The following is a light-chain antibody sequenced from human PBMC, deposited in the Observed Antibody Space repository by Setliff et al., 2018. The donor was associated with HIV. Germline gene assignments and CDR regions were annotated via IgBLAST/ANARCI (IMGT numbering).Light chain of an antibody. V-gene: IGLV2-18*02. Sequence: QSALAQPPSVSGSPGQSVTISCTGTSSDVGSYNCVSWYQQPPGTAPKLIIYEVNNRPSGVPDRFSGSKSGNTASLTISGLQAEGEADYYCSSCSTSSTLVFGGGTKVTVL. CDR1: SSDVGSYNC. J-gene: IGLJ2*01. CDR3: SSCSTSSTLV. CDR2: EVN.